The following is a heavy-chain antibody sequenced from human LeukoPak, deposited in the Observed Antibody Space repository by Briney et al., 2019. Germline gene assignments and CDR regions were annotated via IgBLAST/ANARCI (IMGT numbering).Heavy chain of an antibody. Sequence: GGSLRLSCAASGFTFSSYAMSWVRQAPGKGLEWVSAISGSGGSTYYADSVKGRFTISRDNSKNTLYLQMNSLRAEDTAVYYCAKDRRGKYSLSFSTDYWGQGTLVTVSS. CDR2: ISGSGGST. CDR1: GFTFSSYA. CDR3: AKDRRGKYSLSFSTDY. V-gene: IGHV3-23*01. D-gene: IGHD3-16*02. J-gene: IGHJ4*02.